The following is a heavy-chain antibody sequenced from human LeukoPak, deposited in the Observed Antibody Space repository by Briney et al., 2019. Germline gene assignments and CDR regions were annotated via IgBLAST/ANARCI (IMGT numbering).Heavy chain of an antibody. CDR1: GYTFTSYG. V-gene: IGHV1-18*01. CDR2: ISAYNGNT. D-gene: IGHD3-22*01. CDR3: AACPLDYYDSSGYYGY. J-gene: IGHJ4*02. Sequence: ASVKVSCKASGYTFTSYGISWVRQAPGQGLEWMGWISAYNGNTNYAQKLQGRVTMTTDTSTSTAYMELRSLRSDDTAVYYCAACPLDYYDSSGYYGYWGQGTLVTVSS.